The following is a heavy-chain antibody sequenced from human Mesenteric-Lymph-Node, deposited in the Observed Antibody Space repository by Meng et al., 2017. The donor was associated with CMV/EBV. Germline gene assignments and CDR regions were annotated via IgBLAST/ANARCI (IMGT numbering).Heavy chain of an antibody. D-gene: IGHD3-10*01. CDR2: IFYSGSA. V-gene: IGHV4-39*02. CDR3: ARDTLTYSYGPGWIDP. J-gene: IGHJ5*02. Sequence: QLQLQEPGPRLGRPSETLSLKCTVSGGSISSSWHYWGWIRQPPGKGLEWIGSIFYSGSAHYNPALESRVTISIDKSKNEFFLNLGSVTAADTAMYFCARDTLTYSYGPGWIDPWGQGTLVTVSS. CDR1: GGSISSSWHY.